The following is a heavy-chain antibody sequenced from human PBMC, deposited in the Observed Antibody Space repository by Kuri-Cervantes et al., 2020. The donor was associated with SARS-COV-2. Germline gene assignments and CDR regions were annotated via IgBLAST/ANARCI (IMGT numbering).Heavy chain of an antibody. CDR3: EAFLSSWTYYEFQH. J-gene: IGHJ1*01. CDR2: IKDDGSEK. Sequence: GESLKISCADSGFTFSSYWMHWVRQAPGKGLEWVSNIKDDGSEKYYVDSVKGRFTISRDNAKNSLYLQMNGLRADDTAMYYCEAFLSSWTYYEFQHWGQGTLVTVSS. CDR1: GFTFSSYW. D-gene: IGHD3-10*01. V-gene: IGHV3-7*01.